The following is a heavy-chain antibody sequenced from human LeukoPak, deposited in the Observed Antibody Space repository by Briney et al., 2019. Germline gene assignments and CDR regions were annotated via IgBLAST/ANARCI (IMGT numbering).Heavy chain of an antibody. CDR3: ARLHDYGDYHI. D-gene: IGHD4-17*01. Sequence: GGSLRLSCAASGFTFSSYAMSWVRQAPGKGLEWVSAISGSGGSTYYADSVKGRFTISRDNSKNTLYLQMSSLRAEDTAVYYCARLHDYGDYHIWGQGTMVTVSS. CDR2: ISGSGGST. CDR1: GFTFSSYA. V-gene: IGHV3-23*01. J-gene: IGHJ3*02.